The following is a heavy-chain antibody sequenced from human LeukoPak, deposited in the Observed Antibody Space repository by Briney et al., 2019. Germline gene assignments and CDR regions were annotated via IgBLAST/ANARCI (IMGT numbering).Heavy chain of an antibody. Sequence: ASVKVSCKASGYTFNTYGISWVRQAPEQGLEWMGWISTYNGDIKYVQNLQGRVTMTTDTSTSTAYMELMSLRSDDTAVYYCLRDAQRPRLTPDYWGQGTLVTVSS. CDR1: GYTFNTYG. V-gene: IGHV1-18*01. CDR3: LRDAQRPRLTPDY. CDR2: ISTYNGDI. J-gene: IGHJ4*02. D-gene: IGHD6-25*01.